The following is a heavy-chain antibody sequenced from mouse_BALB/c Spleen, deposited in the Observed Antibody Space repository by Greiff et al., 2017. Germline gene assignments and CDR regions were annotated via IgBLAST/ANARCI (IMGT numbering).Heavy chain of an antibody. V-gene: IGHV1S33*01. CDR1: GYTFTSYD. CDR2: IYPGDGST. D-gene: IGHD1-1*01. J-gene: IGHJ4*01. CDR3: ARSGFITTVVGGFYAMDY. Sequence: RVEPGALVKISCKASGYTFTSYDINWVKQRPGQGLEWIGWIYPGDGSTKYNEKFKGKATLTADKSSSTAYMQLSSLTSENSAVYFCARSGFITTVVGGFYAMDYWGQGTSVTVSS.